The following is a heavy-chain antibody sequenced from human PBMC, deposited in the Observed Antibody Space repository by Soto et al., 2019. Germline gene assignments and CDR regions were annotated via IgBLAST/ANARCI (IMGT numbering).Heavy chain of an antibody. CDR1: GGTFSSYA. CDR2: IIPIFGTA. D-gene: IGHD3-10*01. CDR3: ARDSGDRRWPWFDP. V-gene: IGHV1-69*12. Sequence: QVQLVQSGAEVKKPGSSVKVSCKASGGTFSSYAISWVRQAPGQGLEWMGGIIPIFGTANYAQKFQGRVTSTADESTSRGYMELSSLRSEDTAVYYCARDSGDRRWPWFDPWGQGNLVTVSS. J-gene: IGHJ5*02.